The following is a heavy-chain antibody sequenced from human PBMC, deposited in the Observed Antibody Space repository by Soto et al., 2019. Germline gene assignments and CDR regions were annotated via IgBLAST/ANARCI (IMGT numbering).Heavy chain of an antibody. D-gene: IGHD2-8*01. Sequence: QVQLVQSGAEVRKPGASVKVSCKASGYTFTSYNINWVRQATGQGLEWLGWMNPNSGNTGYAQTFQDRITLTRDTSITTAYMELSSLTSEDTAVYFCVRYGVAAAYWGQGTLVTVSS. V-gene: IGHV1-8*01. CDR1: GYTFTSYN. J-gene: IGHJ4*02. CDR2: MNPNSGNT. CDR3: VRYGVAAAY.